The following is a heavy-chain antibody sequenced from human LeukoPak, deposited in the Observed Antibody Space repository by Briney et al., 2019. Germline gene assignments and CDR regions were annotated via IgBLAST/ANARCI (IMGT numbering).Heavy chain of an antibody. Sequence: GGSLRLSCAASGFTFSSYDMNWVRQAPGKGLEWVSGISDSGGTTYYADSVKGRFTISRDNSKNTLYLQMNSLRAEDTAVYYCARDCGGDCYCNWGQGTLVTVSS. CDR2: ISDSGGTT. J-gene: IGHJ4*02. V-gene: IGHV3-23*01. D-gene: IGHD2-21*02. CDR1: GFTFSSYD. CDR3: ARDCGGDCYCN.